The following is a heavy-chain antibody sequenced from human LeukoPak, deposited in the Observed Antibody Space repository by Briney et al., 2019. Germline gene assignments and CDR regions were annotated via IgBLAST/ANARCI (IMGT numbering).Heavy chain of an antibody. CDR1: GFTFSSYW. J-gene: IGHJ3*02. CDR3: ARDRAHYDSGGFVDAFDI. Sequence: GGSLRLSCAASGFTFSSYWMSWVRQAPGKGLECVANIKQDGSEKYYVDSVKGRFTLSRDNAKNSLYLQMNSLRAEDTAVYYCARDRAHYDSGGFVDAFDIWGQGAMVTVSS. D-gene: IGHD3-22*01. CDR2: IKQDGSEK. V-gene: IGHV3-7*01.